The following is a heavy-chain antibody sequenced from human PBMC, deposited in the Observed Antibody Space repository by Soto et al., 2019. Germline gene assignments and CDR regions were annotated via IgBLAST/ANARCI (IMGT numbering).Heavy chain of an antibody. J-gene: IGHJ4*02. CDR1: GGSISSSSYY. D-gene: IGHD5-18*01. CDR2: IYYSGST. CDR3: ASIQLCEPDYFDY. V-gene: IGHV4-39*01. Sequence: SETLSLTCTVSGGSISSSSYYWGWIRQPPGKGLEWIGSIYYSGSTYYNPSLKRRVTISVDTSKNQFPLKRSSVTAADTAVYYCASIQLCEPDYFDYWGQGTLVTVSS.